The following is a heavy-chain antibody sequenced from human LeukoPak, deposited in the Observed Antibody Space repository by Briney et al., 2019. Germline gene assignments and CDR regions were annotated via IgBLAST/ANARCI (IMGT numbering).Heavy chain of an antibody. V-gene: IGHV3-74*01. CDR1: GFTFSSYW. CDR3: ARHGAHDAFDI. Sequence: GGSLRLSCAAPGFTFSSYWMHWVRQAPGKGLVWVSRINSDGSSTSYADSVKGRFTISRDNAKNTLYLQMNSLRAEDTAVYYCARHGAHDAFDIWGQGTMVTVSS. D-gene: IGHD4-17*01. CDR2: INSDGSST. J-gene: IGHJ3*02.